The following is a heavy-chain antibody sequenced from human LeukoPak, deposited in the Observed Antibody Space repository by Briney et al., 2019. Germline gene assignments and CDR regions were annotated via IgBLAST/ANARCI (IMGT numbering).Heavy chain of an antibody. J-gene: IGHJ4*02. Sequence: GGSLRLSCAASGFTFSSSAMSWVRQAPGKGLEWVSTISDGGGSTYYADSVKGWFTISRDNSGNTVYLQMNSLRAEDTAIYYCAKRGFDGSASYYTRDWGQGTLVTVSS. CDR2: ISDGGGST. V-gene: IGHV3-23*01. D-gene: IGHD3-10*01. CDR3: AKRGFDGSASYYTRD. CDR1: GFTFSSSA.